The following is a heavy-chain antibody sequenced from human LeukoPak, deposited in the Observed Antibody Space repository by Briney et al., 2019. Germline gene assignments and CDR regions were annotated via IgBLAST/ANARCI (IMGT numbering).Heavy chain of an antibody. Sequence: PGGSLRLSCAASGFTFSSYGMHWVRQAPGKGLEWVAVISYDGSNKYYADSVKGRFTISRDNSKNTLYLQMNSLRAEDTAVYYCARGGGDVVVPAAMPFDYWGQGTLVTVSS. CDR2: ISYDGSNK. V-gene: IGHV3-30*03. CDR1: GFTFSSYG. CDR3: ARGGGDVVVPAAMPFDY. J-gene: IGHJ4*02. D-gene: IGHD2-2*01.